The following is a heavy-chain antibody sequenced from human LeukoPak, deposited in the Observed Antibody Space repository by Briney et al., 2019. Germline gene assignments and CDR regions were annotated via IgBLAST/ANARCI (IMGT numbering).Heavy chain of an antibody. Sequence: SGGSLRLSCAVSGFTVSTNYMSWVRQPPGKGLEWVSVIYSGGSTYYADSVKGRFSISRDNSKNTLYLQMNNLRAEDTAVYYCAKVMRSWYFDYWGQGTLVTVSS. D-gene: IGHD3-10*01. V-gene: IGHV3-66*01. J-gene: IGHJ4*02. CDR2: IYSGGST. CDR3: AKVMRSWYFDY. CDR1: GFTVSTNY.